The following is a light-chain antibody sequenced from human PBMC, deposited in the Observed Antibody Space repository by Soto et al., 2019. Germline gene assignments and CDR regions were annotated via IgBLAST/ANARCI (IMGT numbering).Light chain of an antibody. Sequence: EIVLTQSPDTLSLSPGERATLSCRASQSVSSTNLAWYQQRPGQAPRLLIYGASSRATGIPERFRGSGSGTDFTLTISRLEPEDFAVYFCQQYGGSPLLSFGGGTKVDIK. CDR2: GAS. J-gene: IGKJ4*01. CDR3: QQYGGSPLLS. CDR1: QSVSSTN. V-gene: IGKV3-20*01.